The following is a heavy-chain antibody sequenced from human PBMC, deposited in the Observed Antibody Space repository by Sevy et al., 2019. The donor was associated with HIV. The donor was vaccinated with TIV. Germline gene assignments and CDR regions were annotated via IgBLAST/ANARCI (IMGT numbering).Heavy chain of an antibody. D-gene: IGHD1-26*01. Sequence: SETLSLTCTVSGGSITSLYWNWIRQPPEKGLEWIANIYYNGHINYNPSLKSRVTLSLDTSKNQFSPRLSSVTAADTAMYYCAGENAWGRGYSWGQGTLVTVSS. CDR2: IYYNGHI. CDR1: GGSITSLY. CDR3: AGENAWGRGYS. J-gene: IGHJ4*02. V-gene: IGHV4-59*08.